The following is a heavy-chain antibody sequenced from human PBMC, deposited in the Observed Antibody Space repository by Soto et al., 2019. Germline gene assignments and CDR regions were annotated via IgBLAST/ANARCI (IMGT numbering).Heavy chain of an antibody. CDR3: GRVVEGATRHTDPDS. V-gene: IGHV4-39*01. D-gene: IGHD2-21*01. CDR2: VYHNGGA. CDR1: GVSIHNSHSF. J-gene: IGHJ5*01. Sequence: LETLSLTCTVSGVSIHNSHSFWAWIRQPPGKGLQFIASVYHNGGAHYNSSLKSRVTISVDTANNQVSLRMRSLTAADTAFYYCGRVVEGATRHTDPDSWGQGILVTVSS.